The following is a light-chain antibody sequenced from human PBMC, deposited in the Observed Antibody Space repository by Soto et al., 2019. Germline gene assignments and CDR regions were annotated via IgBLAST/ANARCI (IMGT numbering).Light chain of an antibody. J-gene: IGLJ1*01. CDR2: DVS. CDR3: RSYTSSDTTV. Sequence: QSALTQPASVSGSPGQSITISCTGTSSDVGAYNYVSWYQQEPGKAPKLMIHDVSNRPSGVSNRFSGSKSGNTASLTISGLQAEDEADYYCRSYTSSDTTVFGTGTKLTVL. V-gene: IGLV2-14*03. CDR1: SSDVGAYNY.